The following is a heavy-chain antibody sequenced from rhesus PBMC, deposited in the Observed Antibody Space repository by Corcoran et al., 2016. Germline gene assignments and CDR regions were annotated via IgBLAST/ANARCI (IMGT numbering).Heavy chain of an antibody. CDR1: GGSISSSNW. CDR2: IYGGSGST. V-gene: IGHV4S7*01. Sequence: QVQLQESGPGLVKPSETLSLTCAVPGGSISSSNWWSWIRRCPGKGLELFGYIYGGSGSTSYNPSLKSRVTISTDTSKSQFSLKLSSVTTANTAVYYCARRGSIAGTNRDWYFDIWGPGTPITISS. J-gene: IGHJ2*01. D-gene: IGHD1-1-1*01. CDR3: ARRGSIAGTNRDWYFDI.